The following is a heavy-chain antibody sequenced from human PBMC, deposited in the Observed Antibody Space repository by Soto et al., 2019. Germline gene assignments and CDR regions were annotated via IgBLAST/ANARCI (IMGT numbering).Heavy chain of an antibody. CDR2: INRDGNST. Sequence: EVQLVESGGGLVQPGGSLRLSCAASGFTFSNYWMHWVRQAPGKGLVWVSRINRDGNSTTYADSVKGRFTISRDSAKKALYLPMNRLRAEDTAVYYCGRGLGGNHATASWGQGTLVTVSS. CDR3: GRGLGGNHATAS. J-gene: IGHJ5*02. D-gene: IGHD2-2*01. CDR1: GFTFSNYW. V-gene: IGHV3-74*01.